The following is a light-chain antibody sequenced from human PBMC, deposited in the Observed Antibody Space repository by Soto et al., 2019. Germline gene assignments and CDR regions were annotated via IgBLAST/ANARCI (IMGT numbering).Light chain of an antibody. CDR3: QQRSNWPPTWT. J-gene: IGKJ1*01. Sequence: EIVMTQSPATLSVSPGERATLSCRASQSVSSNYLAWYQQKPGQAPRLLIYEASNRPTGIPARFSGSGSGTDFTLTISSLEPEDFAVYYCQQRSNWPPTWTFGQGTKVDIK. CDR1: QSVSSNY. CDR2: EAS. V-gene: IGKV3-11*01.